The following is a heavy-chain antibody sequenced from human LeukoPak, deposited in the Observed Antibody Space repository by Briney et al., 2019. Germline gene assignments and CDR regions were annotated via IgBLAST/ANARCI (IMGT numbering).Heavy chain of an antibody. CDR2: ISGSSSYI. CDR1: GFTFSSYS. J-gene: IGHJ3*02. Sequence: GGSLRLSCAASGFTFSSYSMNWVRQAPGKGLEWVSSISGSSSYIYYADSVKGRFTISRDNAKNSLYLQMNSLRAEDTAVYYCARSLGDHDAFDIWGQGTMVTVSS. D-gene: IGHD3-16*01. V-gene: IGHV3-21*01. CDR3: ARSLGDHDAFDI.